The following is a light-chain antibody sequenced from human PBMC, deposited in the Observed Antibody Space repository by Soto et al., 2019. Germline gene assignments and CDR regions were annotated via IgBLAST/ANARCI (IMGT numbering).Light chain of an antibody. Sequence: NFMLTQPRSVSESPGKTVTISCTRSSGSIGSNSVQWYRQRPGSAPTIVIYEDDQRPSGVPNRFAGSIDRSSNSASPTISGLQTEDEADYYCQSYDTNTVVFGGGTKLTVL. CDR3: QSYDTNTVV. J-gene: IGLJ2*01. V-gene: IGLV6-57*04. CDR2: EDD. CDR1: SGSIGSNS.